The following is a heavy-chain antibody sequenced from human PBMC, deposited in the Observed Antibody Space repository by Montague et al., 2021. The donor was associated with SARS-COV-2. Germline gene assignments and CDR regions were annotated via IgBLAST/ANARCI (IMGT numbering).Heavy chain of an antibody. D-gene: IGHD6-19*01. V-gene: IGHV4-4*02. CDR1: GGSILRINC. CDR3: ARNGYSNGWHSFDY. J-gene: IGHJ4*02. Sequence: SETLSLTCVVSGGSILRINCWSWVRQPPGKVLLWLGEIYHSGSTNYNPSLKSRVIISVDKSKHQFSLKLSSVTAADTAVYYCARNGYSNGWHSFDYWGQGTLVTVSS. CDR2: IYHSGST.